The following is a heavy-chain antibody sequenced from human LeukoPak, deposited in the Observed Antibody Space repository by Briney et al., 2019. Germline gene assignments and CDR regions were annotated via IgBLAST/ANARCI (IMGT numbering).Heavy chain of an antibody. J-gene: IGHJ6*03. CDR3: AKEGASYVNHYYYMDV. Sequence: PGGSLRLSCAASGFTFSTYGVYWVRQASGKGLEWVAFIRYDGSHKYYVDSVKGRFTISRDNSKNTLHMQMNSLRAEYTAVYYCAKEGASYVNHYYYMDVWGKGTTVTVSS. V-gene: IGHV3-30*02. D-gene: IGHD3-16*01. CDR2: IRYDGSHK. CDR1: GFTFSTYG.